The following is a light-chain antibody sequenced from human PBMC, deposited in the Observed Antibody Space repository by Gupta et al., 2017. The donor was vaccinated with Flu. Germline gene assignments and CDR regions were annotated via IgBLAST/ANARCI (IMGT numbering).Light chain of an antibody. V-gene: IGKV1-39*01. CDR2: AAS. CDR1: QSIRSY. CDR3: QQSYSTPET. J-gene: IGKJ1*01. Sequence: IQMAHSPSSPSASVGDRVTITCRASQSIRSYLNWYQQKPGKAPKLLIYAASSLQSGVPSRFSGSGSGTDFTLTISSLQPEDFATYYCQQSYSTPETFGQGTKVETK.